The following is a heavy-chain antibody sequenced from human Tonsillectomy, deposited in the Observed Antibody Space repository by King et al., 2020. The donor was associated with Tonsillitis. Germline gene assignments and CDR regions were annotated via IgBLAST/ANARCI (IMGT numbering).Heavy chain of an antibody. V-gene: IGHV4-39*07. D-gene: IGHD3-22*01. J-gene: IGHJ4*02. Sequence: QLQESGPGLVKPSETLSLTCSVSGGSISSGNYYWGWIRQPPGKGLEWIGSMYYSGSTYYNPSLKSRVTISVDTSKNQFSLKLSSVTAADTAVYYCARLDYYDSSSLDYWGQGTLVTVSS. CDR2: MYYSGST. CDR3: ARLDYYDSSSLDY. CDR1: GGSISSGNYY.